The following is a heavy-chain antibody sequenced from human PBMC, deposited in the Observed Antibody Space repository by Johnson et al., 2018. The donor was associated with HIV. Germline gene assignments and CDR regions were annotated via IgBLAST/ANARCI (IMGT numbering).Heavy chain of an antibody. CDR1: GFTFSSYG. V-gene: IGHV3-30*03. Sequence: QMQLVESGGGVVQPGRSLRLSCAASGFTFSSYGMHWVRQAPGKGLEWVAVISYDGSNKYYADSVKGRFPISRDSSKNTLYLQMNSLRAEDTAVYYCARDYPYDRSPRGAFDIWGQGTMVTVSS. J-gene: IGHJ3*02. CDR3: ARDYPYDRSPRGAFDI. CDR2: ISYDGSNK. D-gene: IGHD3-22*01.